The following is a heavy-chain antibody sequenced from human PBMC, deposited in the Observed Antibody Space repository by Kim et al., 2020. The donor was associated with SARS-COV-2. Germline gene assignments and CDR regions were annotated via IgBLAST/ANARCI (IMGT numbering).Heavy chain of an antibody. CDR2: IIPIFGTA. D-gene: IGHD6-13*01. CDR3: ARGRESIAAADPLDY. Sequence: SVKVSCKASGGTFSSYAISWVRQAPGQGLEWMGGIIPIFGTANYAQKFQGRVTITADESTSTAYMELSSLRSEDTAVYYCARGRESIAAADPLDYWGQGTLVTVSS. V-gene: IGHV1-69*13. CDR1: GGTFSSYA. J-gene: IGHJ4*02.